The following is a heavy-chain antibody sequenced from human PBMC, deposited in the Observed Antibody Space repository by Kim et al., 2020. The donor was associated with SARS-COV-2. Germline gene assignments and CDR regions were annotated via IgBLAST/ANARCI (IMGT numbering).Heavy chain of an antibody. CDR2: NSGGT. Sequence: NSGGTNYAQKFQGRVTMTRDASISTAYMELSRLRSDDTAVYYCAGDTADPWGQGTLVTVSS. CDR3: AGDTADP. D-gene: IGHD4-17*01. V-gene: IGHV1-2*02. J-gene: IGHJ5*02.